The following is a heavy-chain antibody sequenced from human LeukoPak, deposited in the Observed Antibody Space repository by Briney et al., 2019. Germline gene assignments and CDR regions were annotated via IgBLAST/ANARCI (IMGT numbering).Heavy chain of an antibody. D-gene: IGHD1-26*01. V-gene: IGHV3-33*06. CDR2: IWYDGSNK. Sequence: PGGSLRLSCAASGFTFSSYGMHWVRQAPGKGLEWVAVIWYDGSNKYYADSVKGQFTISRDNSKNTLYLQMNSLRAEDTAVYYCAKDPGSYYFDYWGQGTLVTVSS. CDR1: GFTFSSYG. J-gene: IGHJ4*02. CDR3: AKDPGSYYFDY.